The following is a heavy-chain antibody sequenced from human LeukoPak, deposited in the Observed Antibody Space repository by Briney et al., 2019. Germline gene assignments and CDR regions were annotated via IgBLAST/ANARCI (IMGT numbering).Heavy chain of an antibody. CDR2: ISYDGSNK. D-gene: IGHD3-16*02. CDR1: GFTFSSYA. J-gene: IGHJ4*02. CDR3: ARTAFGGVIAPDY. Sequence: GGSLRLSCAASGFTFSSYAMHWVLQAPGKGLEWVAVISYDGSNKYYADSVKGRFTISRDNSKNTLYLQMNSLRAEDTAVYYCARTAFGGVIAPDYWGQGTLATVSS. V-gene: IGHV3-30*04.